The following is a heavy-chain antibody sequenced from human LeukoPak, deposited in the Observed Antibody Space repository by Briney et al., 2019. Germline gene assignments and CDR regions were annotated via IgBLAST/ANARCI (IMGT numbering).Heavy chain of an antibody. CDR2: ISWNSGSI. CDR3: AKDMAATAKGVVYFDY. D-gene: IGHD2-15*01. V-gene: IGHV3-9*01. Sequence: AGGSLRLSCAASGFTFDDYAMHWVRQAPGKGLEWVSGISWNSGSIGYADSVKGRFTISRDNAKNSLYLQMNSLRAEDTALYYCAKDMAATAKGVVYFDYWGQGTLVTVSS. CDR1: GFTFDDYA. J-gene: IGHJ4*02.